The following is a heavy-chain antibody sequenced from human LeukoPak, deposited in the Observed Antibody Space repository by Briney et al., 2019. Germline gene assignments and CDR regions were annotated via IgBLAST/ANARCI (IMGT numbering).Heavy chain of an antibody. D-gene: IGHD6-13*01. CDR3: ARGPRYSFY. Sequence: PGGSLRLSCAASGFIVSHNYMTWVRQAPGKGLEWISDIYIDGTTYYADSVKGRFTISRDQANNTLYLQMNTLRDEDTAVYYCARGPRYSFYWGQGTLVSVSS. V-gene: IGHV3-53*01. CDR1: GFIVSHNY. J-gene: IGHJ4*02. CDR2: IYIDGTT.